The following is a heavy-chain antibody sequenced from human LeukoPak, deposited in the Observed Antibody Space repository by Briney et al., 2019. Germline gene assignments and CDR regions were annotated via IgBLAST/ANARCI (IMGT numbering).Heavy chain of an antibody. V-gene: IGHV1-8*01. D-gene: IGHD6-19*01. CDR1: GYTFTSYG. CDR3: ARVAVAGPYDAFDI. Sequence: ASVKVSCKASGYTFTSYGINWGRQATGQGLEWMGWMNPNSGNTGYAQKFQGRVTMTTNTSISTAYMELSSMRSEDTAVYYCARVAVAGPYDAFDIWGQGTMVTVSS. J-gene: IGHJ3*02. CDR2: MNPNSGNT.